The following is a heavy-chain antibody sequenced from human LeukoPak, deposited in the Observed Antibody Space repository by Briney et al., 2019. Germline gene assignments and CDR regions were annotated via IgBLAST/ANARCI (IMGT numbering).Heavy chain of an antibody. V-gene: IGHV4-34*01. Sequence: SETLSLTCAVYGGSFSGYYWSWIRQPPGKGLEWIGEINHSGSTNYNPSLKSRVTISVDTSKNQFSLKLSSVTAADTAVYYCARLVIRADEVYWGQGTLVTVSS. CDR2: INHSGST. D-gene: IGHD3-10*01. CDR3: ARLVIRADEVY. J-gene: IGHJ4*02. CDR1: GGSFSGYY.